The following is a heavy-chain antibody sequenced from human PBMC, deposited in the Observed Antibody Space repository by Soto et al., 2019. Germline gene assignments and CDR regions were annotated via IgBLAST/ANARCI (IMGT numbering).Heavy chain of an antibody. V-gene: IGHV3-48*01. Sequence: PGGSLRLSCAASGFTFSSYSMNWVRQAPGKGLEWVSYISSSSSTIYYADSVKGRFTISRDNAKNSLYLQMNSLRAEDTAVYYCARVEEDCSSTSCYYAYYYYYMDVWGKGTTVTVSS. CDR2: ISSSSSTI. J-gene: IGHJ6*03. D-gene: IGHD2-2*01. CDR1: GFTFSSYS. CDR3: ARVEEDCSSTSCYYAYYYYYMDV.